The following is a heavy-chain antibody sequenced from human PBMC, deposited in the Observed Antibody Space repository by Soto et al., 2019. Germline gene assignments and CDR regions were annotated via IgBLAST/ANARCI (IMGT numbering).Heavy chain of an antibody. CDR1: GFTFSTYS. J-gene: IGHJ6*02. Sequence: PGGSLRLSCAASGFTFSTYSMSWVRQAPGRGLEWVSAISSRGDSTYYADSVRGRFTISRDNSRNTLYLQMNSLRAEDTAVYYCAKDLTMVRGVIITLGYYGMDVWGQGTLVTVSS. CDR2: ISSRGDST. V-gene: IGHV3-23*01. D-gene: IGHD3-10*01. CDR3: AKDLTMVRGVIITLGYYGMDV.